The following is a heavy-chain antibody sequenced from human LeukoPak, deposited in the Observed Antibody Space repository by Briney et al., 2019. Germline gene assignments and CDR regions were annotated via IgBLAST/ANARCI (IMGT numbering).Heavy chain of an antibody. V-gene: IGHV3-33*01. D-gene: IGHD3-10*01. CDR3: ASPGGSGSYQLDY. J-gene: IGHJ4*02. Sequence: GGSLRLSCAASGFTFSNSGMHWVRQAPGKGLEWVAVIRYDGTNAYYADSVRGRFTISRDNSNNTPYLQMNSLRAEDTAVYYCASPGGSGSYQLDYWGQGTLVTVSS. CDR1: GFTFSNSG. CDR2: IRYDGTNA.